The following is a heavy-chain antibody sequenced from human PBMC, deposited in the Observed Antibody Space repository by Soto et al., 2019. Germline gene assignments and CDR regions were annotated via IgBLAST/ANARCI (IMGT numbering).Heavy chain of an antibody. Sequence: PVGSLRLSCAASGFTFSSYAMSWVRQAPGKGLEWVSAISSSGGSTYYADSVKGRFTISRDNSKNTLYLQMNSLRAEDTAVYYCAKGYFGVVIPPDYWGQGTLVTVSS. J-gene: IGHJ4*02. CDR3: AKGYFGVVIPPDY. CDR1: GFTFSSYA. D-gene: IGHD3-3*01. V-gene: IGHV3-23*01. CDR2: ISSSGGST.